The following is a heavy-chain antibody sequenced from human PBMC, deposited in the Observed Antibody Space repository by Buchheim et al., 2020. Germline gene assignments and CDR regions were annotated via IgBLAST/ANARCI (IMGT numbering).Heavy chain of an antibody. Sequence: QVQLVQSGVEMKKPGASVKVSCRASGYTFVNYGVSWVRQAPGQGLEWLGWIGASTDYINYAQKIQDRVTMTIDTSTSTASMELRRLRADDTAVYYCARGNSGTYPDFDYWGQGT. J-gene: IGHJ4*02. D-gene: IGHD1-26*01. V-gene: IGHV1-18*01. CDR1: GYTFVNYG. CDR3: ARGNSGTYPDFDY. CDR2: IGASTDYI.